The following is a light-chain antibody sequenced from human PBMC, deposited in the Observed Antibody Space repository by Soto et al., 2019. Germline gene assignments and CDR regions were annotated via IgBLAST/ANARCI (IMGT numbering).Light chain of an antibody. Sequence: DIQMTQSPSTLSASVGDRVTITCRASQGISTWLAWYQQKPGTAPKLLIYDASSLESGVPSRFSGSGSGTEFTLTINSLQPDDFATYFCQQYNSYPWTFGQGTKVDIK. CDR1: QGISTW. CDR2: DAS. CDR3: QQYNSYPWT. J-gene: IGKJ1*01. V-gene: IGKV1-5*01.